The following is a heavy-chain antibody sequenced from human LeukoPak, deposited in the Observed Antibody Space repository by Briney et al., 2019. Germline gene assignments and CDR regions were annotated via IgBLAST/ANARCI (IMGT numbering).Heavy chain of an antibody. CDR3: GRDVVLGSGSVDY. D-gene: IGHD3-10*01. V-gene: IGHV3-74*01. CDR1: GFTFNNHW. J-gene: IGHJ4*02. Sequence: GGSLRLSCAASGFTFNNHWMHWVRQAPGKGLVWVSRIRGDGGDTSYADSVKGRFTISRDNAKNTLYLQMDSLGAEDTAVYYCGRDVVLGSGSVDYWGQGVLVTVSS. CDR2: IRGDGGDT.